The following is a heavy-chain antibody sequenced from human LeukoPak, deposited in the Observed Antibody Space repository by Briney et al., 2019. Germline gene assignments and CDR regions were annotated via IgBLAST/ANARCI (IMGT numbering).Heavy chain of an antibody. CDR2: MNPSSGHA. D-gene: IGHD5-12*01. J-gene: IGHJ4*02. Sequence: ASVKVSCKGSGYSFTNYDLHWVRQANGQGLEWMGGMNPSSGHAGYAEKLQERVTMTRNTSINTAYMELRPLNPEDAAVYHCARRIVAGPTRAFDYWGQGTLATV. CDR3: ARRIVAGPTRAFDY. CDR1: GYSFTNYD. V-gene: IGHV1-8*01.